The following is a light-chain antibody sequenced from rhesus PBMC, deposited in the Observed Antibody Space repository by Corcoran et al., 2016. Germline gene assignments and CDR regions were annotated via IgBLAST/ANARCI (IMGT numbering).Light chain of an antibody. CDR2: KTS. Sequence: DIQMTQSPSSLSASVGDTATITFRASLSFNKLLDWFQQKPGKTPKLLIYKTSNLQSGVPSRFSGSGSGTDFTLPISSLQPEDFATYCCLQYSSRKFAFGPGTKLDIK. CDR3: LQYSSRKFA. J-gene: IGKJ3*01. CDR1: LSFNKL. V-gene: IGKV1-22*01.